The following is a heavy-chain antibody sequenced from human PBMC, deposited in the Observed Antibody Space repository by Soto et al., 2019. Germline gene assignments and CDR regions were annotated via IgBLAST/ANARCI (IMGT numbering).Heavy chain of an antibody. CDR2: LSSSSSYI. J-gene: IGHJ6*02. V-gene: IGHV3-21*01. CDR1: GFTFSSYS. CDR3: ARDLLDCSSTSCPTYYYYGMDV. Sequence: GGSLRLSCAASGFTFSSYSMNWVRQAPGQGLEWVSSLSSSSSYIYYADSVKGRFTLSRDNAKNSLYLQMNSLRAEDTAVYYCARDLLDCSSTSCPTYYYYGMDVWGQGTTVTVS. D-gene: IGHD2-2*01.